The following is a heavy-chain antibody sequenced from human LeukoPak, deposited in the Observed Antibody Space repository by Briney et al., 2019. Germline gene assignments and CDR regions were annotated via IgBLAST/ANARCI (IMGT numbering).Heavy chain of an antibody. J-gene: IGHJ4*02. CDR1: GGSISSYY. V-gene: IGHV4-59*01. D-gene: IGHD4-17*01. CDR3: ARYLRSGAIDY. Sequence: PSETLSLTCTVSGGSISSYYWSWIRQPPGKGLEWIGYIYYSGSTNYNPSLKSRVAISVDTSKNQFSLKLSSVTAADTAVYYCARYLRSGAIDYWGQGTLVTVSS. CDR2: IYYSGST.